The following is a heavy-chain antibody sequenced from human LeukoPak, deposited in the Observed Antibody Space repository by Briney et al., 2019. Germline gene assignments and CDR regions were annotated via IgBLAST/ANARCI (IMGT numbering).Heavy chain of an antibody. V-gene: IGHV4-34*01. J-gene: IGHJ4*02. CDR1: GGSFSGYY. D-gene: IGHD5-18*01. Sequence: SETLSLTCAVYGGSFSGYYWSWIRQPPGKGLEWIGEINHSGSTNYNPSLKSRVTISVDTSKNQFSLKLSSVTAADTAVYYCARGIGYSYEWSLFDYWGQGTLVTVSS. CDR3: ARGIGYSYEWSLFDY. CDR2: INHSGST.